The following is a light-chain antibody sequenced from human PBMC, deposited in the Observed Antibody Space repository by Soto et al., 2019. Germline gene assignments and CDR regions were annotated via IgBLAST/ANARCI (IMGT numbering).Light chain of an antibody. Sequence: QSVLTQPPSASGTPGQRVTISCSGSSSNIRSNTVNWYQQLPGTAPKLLIYSDSQRPSGVPARFSGAKSGTSASLAISGLQSEDEADYYCSAWDDSLNAYVFGTGTKLTVL. CDR2: SDS. CDR3: SAWDDSLNAYV. CDR1: SSNIRSNT. V-gene: IGLV1-44*01. J-gene: IGLJ1*01.